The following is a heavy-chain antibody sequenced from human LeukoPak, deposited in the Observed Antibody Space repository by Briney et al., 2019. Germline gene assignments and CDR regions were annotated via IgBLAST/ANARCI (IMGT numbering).Heavy chain of an antibody. D-gene: IGHD6-19*01. Sequence: GGSLRLACAAHGFRFSSFIMDCFRQAPGKGLEYVSGISANGDSTYYANSVKGRFTISRDNSKNTLYLKLGSLRPEDMAVYYCARGTRSTTVAGTSVSFVYWGQGILVTVSS. CDR2: ISANGDST. CDR1: GFRFSSFI. J-gene: IGHJ4*02. CDR3: ARGTRSTTVAGTSVSFVY. V-gene: IGHV3-64*01.